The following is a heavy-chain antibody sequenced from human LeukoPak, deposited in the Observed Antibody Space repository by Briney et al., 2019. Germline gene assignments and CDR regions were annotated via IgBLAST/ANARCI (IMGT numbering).Heavy chain of an antibody. CDR1: GGSISSSSYY. CDR2: IYYSGST. Sequence: PSETLSLTCTVSGGSISSSSYYWGWIRQPPGKGLEWIGYIYYSGSTNYNPSLKSRVTTSVDTSKNQFSLKLSSVTAADTAVYYCAREYSRGSPAGAFDIWGQGTMVTVSS. CDR3: AREYSRGSPAGAFDI. D-gene: IGHD4-11*01. V-gene: IGHV4-61*01. J-gene: IGHJ3*02.